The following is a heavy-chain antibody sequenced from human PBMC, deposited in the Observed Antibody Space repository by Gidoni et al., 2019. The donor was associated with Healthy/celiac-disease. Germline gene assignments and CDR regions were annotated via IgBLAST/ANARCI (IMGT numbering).Heavy chain of an antibody. V-gene: IGHV4-39*01. CDR1: GGSIRSSSYF. Sequence: QQQLQESGPGLLKPSETLSLTCTVSGGSIRSSSYFWGWLRQPPGEGLEWIGSIYYSGRTYYNPSLKSRVTISLDTSKNQFSLRLNSVTAADTAVYYCGGGRAGMDVWGQGTTVTVSS. CDR2: IYYSGRT. CDR3: GGGRAGMDV. D-gene: IGHD3-16*01. J-gene: IGHJ6*02.